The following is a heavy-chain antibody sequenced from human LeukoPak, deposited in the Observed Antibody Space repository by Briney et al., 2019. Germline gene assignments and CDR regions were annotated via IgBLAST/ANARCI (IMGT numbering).Heavy chain of an antibody. CDR2: IYYSGST. D-gene: IGHD3-10*01. V-gene: IGHV4-39*07. CDR3: ARVVDYYGSEVPLFDY. CDR1: GGSISSSSYC. J-gene: IGHJ4*02. Sequence: PSETLSLTCTVSGGSISSSSYCWGWIRQPPGKGLEWIGSIYYSGSTYYNPSLKSRVTISVDTSKNQFSLKLSSVTAADTAVYYCARVVDYYGSEVPLFDYWGQGTLVTVSS.